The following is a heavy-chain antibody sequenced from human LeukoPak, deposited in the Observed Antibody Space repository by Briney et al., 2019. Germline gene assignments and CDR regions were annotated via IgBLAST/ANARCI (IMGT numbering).Heavy chain of an antibody. D-gene: IGHD6-19*01. CDR2: INLRGSEK. V-gene: IGHV3-7*01. J-gene: IGHJ5*02. Sequence: PGGSLRLSCAPSGFTFSDYWMSWVRQAPGKGLEWVANINLRGSEKRYGDSVKGRFTISRDNANNFLYLQMNTLRPEDTAVYYCAREGGSGWYSGWFDPWGQGTLVTVSS. CDR1: GFTFSDYW. CDR3: AREGGSGWYSGWFDP.